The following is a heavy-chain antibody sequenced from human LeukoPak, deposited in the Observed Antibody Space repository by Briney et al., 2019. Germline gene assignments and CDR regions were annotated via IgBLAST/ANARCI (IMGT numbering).Heavy chain of an antibody. CDR3: AIVCPSCPLDAFDI. V-gene: IGHV1-69*13. Sequence: VASVKVSCKASGGTFSSYAISWVRQAPGQGLEWMGGIIPIFGTANYAQKFQGRVTITADESTSTAYMELSSLRSEDTAVYYCAIVCPSCPLDAFDIWGQGTMVTVSS. D-gene: IGHD2-2*01. J-gene: IGHJ3*02. CDR1: GGTFSSYA. CDR2: IIPIFGTA.